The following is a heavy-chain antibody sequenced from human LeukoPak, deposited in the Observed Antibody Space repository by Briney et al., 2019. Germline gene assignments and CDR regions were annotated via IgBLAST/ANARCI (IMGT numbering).Heavy chain of an antibody. J-gene: IGHJ4*02. Sequence: ASVKVSCKASGYTFTGYYMHWVRQAPGQGLEWMGWINPNSGGTNYAQKFQGRVTMTRDTSISTAYMELSRLRSDDTAVYFCAGMNSGYDYDFDYWGQGTLVTVSS. CDR3: AGMNSGYDYDFDY. D-gene: IGHD3-22*01. V-gene: IGHV1-2*02. CDR2: INPNSGGT. CDR1: GYTFTGYY.